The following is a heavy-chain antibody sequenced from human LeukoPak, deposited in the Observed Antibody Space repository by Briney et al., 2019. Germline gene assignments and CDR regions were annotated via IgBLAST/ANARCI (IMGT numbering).Heavy chain of an antibody. CDR1: GFTISSYS. CDR2: ISSSSSYI. V-gene: IGHV3-21*01. Sequence: GGSLRLSCAASGFTISSYSMNWVRQAPGKGLEWVSSISSSSSYIYYADSVKGRFTISRDNAKNSLYLQMNSLRAEDTAVYYCARGRAYDSSGYYDHYFDYWGQGTLVTVSS. J-gene: IGHJ4*02. D-gene: IGHD3-22*01. CDR3: ARGRAYDSSGYYDHYFDY.